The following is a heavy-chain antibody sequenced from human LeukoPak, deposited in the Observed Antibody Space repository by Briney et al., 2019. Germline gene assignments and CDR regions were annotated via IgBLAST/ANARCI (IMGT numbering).Heavy chain of an antibody. CDR1: GGSISSSSYY. V-gene: IGHV4-39*07. CDR2: IYYSGST. J-gene: IGHJ6*03. CDR3: ARGPPSGEYDPNYYYYYMDV. D-gene: IGHD4-17*01. Sequence: PSETLSLTCTVSGGSISSSSYYWGWIRQPPGKGLEWIGSIYYSGSTYYNPSLKSRVTISVDTSKNQFSLKLSSVTAADTAVYYCARGPPSGEYDPNYYYYYMDVWGIGTTVTVSS.